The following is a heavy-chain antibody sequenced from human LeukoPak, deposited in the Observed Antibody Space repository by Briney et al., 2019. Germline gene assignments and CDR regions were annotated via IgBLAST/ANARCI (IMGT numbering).Heavy chain of an antibody. CDR1: GFTFSSHG. CDR3: ARVGQWLAFDY. Sequence: GGSLRLSCAASGFTFSSHGMHWVRQAPGKGLEWVAVIWYDGSNKYYADSVKGRFTISRDDSKNTLYLQMNSLRAEDTAVYYCARVGQWLAFDYWGQGTLVTVSS. J-gene: IGHJ4*02. V-gene: IGHV3-33*01. D-gene: IGHD6-19*01. CDR2: IWYDGSNK.